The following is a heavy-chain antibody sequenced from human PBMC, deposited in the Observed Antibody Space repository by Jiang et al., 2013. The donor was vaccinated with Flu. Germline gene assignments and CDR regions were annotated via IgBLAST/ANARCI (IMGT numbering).Heavy chain of an antibody. CDR1: GFTFSSYA. J-gene: IGHJ4*02. Sequence: RLSCAASGFTFSSYAMSWVRQAPGKGLEWVSAISGSGGSTYYADSVKGRFTISRDNSKNTLYLQMNSLRAEDTAVYYCAKMRVDCSGGSCYFDYWGQGTLVTVSS. V-gene: IGHV3-23*01. D-gene: IGHD2-15*01. CDR3: AKMRVDCSGGSCYFDY. CDR2: ISGSGGST.